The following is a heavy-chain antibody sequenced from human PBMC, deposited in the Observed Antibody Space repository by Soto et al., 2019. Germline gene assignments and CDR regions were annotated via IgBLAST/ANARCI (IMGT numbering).Heavy chain of an antibody. CDR2: INHSGST. J-gene: IGHJ4*02. V-gene: IGHV4-34*01. CDR3: ARSPVLRFLEWPPRFDY. CDR1: GGSISFDHYH. D-gene: IGHD3-3*01. Sequence: SETLSLTCTVSGGSISFDHYHWTWIRQPPGKGLEWIGEINHSGSTIYNPSLKSRVTISVDTSKNQFSLKLSSVTAADTAVYYCARSPVLRFLEWPPRFDYWGQGTLVTVSS.